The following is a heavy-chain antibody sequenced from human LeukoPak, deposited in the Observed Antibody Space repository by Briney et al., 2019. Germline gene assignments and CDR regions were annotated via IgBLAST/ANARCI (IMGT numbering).Heavy chain of an antibody. CDR2: ISDSGGTT. CDR3: AKEPAPGGAFYFDS. J-gene: IGHJ4*02. D-gene: IGHD3-10*01. V-gene: IGHV3-23*01. CDR1: GFTFGSYA. Sequence: GGSLRLSWAAYGFTFGSYAMSWVRQAPGRGLEWVSTISDSGGTTYFADSVKGRFPNSKRNSKNPLYPQINSLRAEETAPYFCAKEPAPGGAFYFDSWGQGTLVTVSS.